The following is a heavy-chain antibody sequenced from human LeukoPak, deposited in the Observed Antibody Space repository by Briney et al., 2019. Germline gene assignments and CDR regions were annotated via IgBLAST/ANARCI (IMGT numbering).Heavy chain of an antibody. D-gene: IGHD2-21*02. CDR2: IKQDGSEK. V-gene: IGHV3-7*01. J-gene: IGHJ4*02. CDR1: GFTFSSYW. Sequence: PGGSLRLSCAASGFTFSSYWMSWVRQAPGKGLEWVANIKQDGSEKYYVDSVKGRFAISRDNAKNSLYLQMNSLRAEDTAVYYCARVDIVVVSARSYYFDYWGQGTLVTVSS. CDR3: ARVDIVVVSARSYYFDY.